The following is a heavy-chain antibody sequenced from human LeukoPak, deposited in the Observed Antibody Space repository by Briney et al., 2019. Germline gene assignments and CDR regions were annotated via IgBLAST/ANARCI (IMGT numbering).Heavy chain of an antibody. D-gene: IGHD2-15*01. CDR3: ARPVVAATTPDTFDI. CDR2: ISSGGRTI. CDR1: GFTFSDYY. V-gene: IGHV3-11*04. J-gene: IGHJ3*02. Sequence: GGSLGLSCAASGFTFSDYYMSWIRQAPGKGLEWVSYISSGGRTIYYADSVKGRFTMSRDNAKNSLYLQMNSLRAEDTAVYYCARPVVAATTPDTFDIWGQGTMVTVSS.